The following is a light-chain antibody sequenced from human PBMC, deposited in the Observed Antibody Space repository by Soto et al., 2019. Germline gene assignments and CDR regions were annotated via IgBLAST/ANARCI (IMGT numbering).Light chain of an antibody. CDR1: SSNIGSNI. J-gene: IGLJ2*01. Sequence: QSVLTQPPSASGTPGQRVTISCSGSSSNIGSNIVNWYQQLPGAAPKLLIYNNNQRPSGVPDRFSGSKSGTSASLAINGLQSEDEADYYCAAWDDSLNGVVFGGGTQLTVL. CDR2: NNN. CDR3: AAWDDSLNGVV. V-gene: IGLV1-44*01.